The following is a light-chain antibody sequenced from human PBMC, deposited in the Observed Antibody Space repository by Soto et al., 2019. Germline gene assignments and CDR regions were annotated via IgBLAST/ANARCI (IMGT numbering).Light chain of an antibody. CDR1: QSVSRH. J-gene: IGKJ5*01. CDR3: QQYSQWPLT. CDR2: DAS. Sequence: EIVMTQSPATLSVSPGEGATLSCRASQSVSRHLAWYQQRPGQPPRLLVYDASTRATGIPARFSGSGSGTEFTLSVSSLQPEDFAIYFCQQYSQWPLTFGQGTRLDI. V-gene: IGKV3-15*01.